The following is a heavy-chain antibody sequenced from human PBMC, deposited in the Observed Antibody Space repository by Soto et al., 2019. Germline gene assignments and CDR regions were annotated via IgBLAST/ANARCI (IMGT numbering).Heavy chain of an antibody. J-gene: IGHJ6*02. V-gene: IGHV1-46*01. CDR1: GYTFTTYF. CDR3: ARGSYASNVFIMDV. Sequence: QVQLVQSGAEVKRPGASVQVSCKTSGYTFTTYFMHWVRQAPGQGFEWLGRINPTGGDTVYAQKFPGRVSVTKDTSTSTVYIELGSLTSKDTAVYYCARGSYASNVFIMDVWGQGTAVTVSS. D-gene: IGHD2-2*01. CDR2: INPTGGDT.